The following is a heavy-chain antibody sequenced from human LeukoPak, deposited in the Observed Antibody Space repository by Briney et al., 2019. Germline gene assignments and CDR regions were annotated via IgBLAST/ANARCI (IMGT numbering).Heavy chain of an antibody. CDR3: AKGTGDTAYYFDF. CDR1: GFTFSDYT. V-gene: IGHV3-23*01. D-gene: IGHD7-27*01. J-gene: IGHJ4*02. Sequence: GGSLRLSCAASGFTFSDYTMNWVRQAPGKGLEWVSGIRVSGSTYYPDSVTGRFIISRDNSENTLYLQMSGLRAEDTAIYYCAKGTGDTAYYFDFWGQGVLVTVSS. CDR2: IRVSGST.